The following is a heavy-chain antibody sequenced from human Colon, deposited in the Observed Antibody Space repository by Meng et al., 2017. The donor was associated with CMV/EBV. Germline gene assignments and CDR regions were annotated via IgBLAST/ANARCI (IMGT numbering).Heavy chain of an antibody. CDR1: GYTFTDHY. CDR2: INPNSGGT. CDR3: ARADSDSSGYYGPDF. D-gene: IGHD3-22*01. Sequence: ASVKVSCKASGYTFTDHYIQWVRQAPGQGLEWRGWINPNSGGTTYEPNFHGRVTLTRDTSISTGYMEVTRLTSDYTAMYYCARADSDSSGYYGPDFWGQGTMVTVSS. J-gene: IGHJ3*01. V-gene: IGHV1-2*02.